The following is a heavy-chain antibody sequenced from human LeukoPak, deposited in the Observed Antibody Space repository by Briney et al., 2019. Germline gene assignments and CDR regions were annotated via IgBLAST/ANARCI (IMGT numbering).Heavy chain of an antibody. CDR1: GGSISSSSYY. CDR2: IYYSGST. J-gene: IGHJ4*02. CDR3: ARRKLRFLDY. D-gene: IGHD3-3*01. V-gene: IGHV4-39*01. Sequence: SETLSLTCTVSGGSISSSSYYWGWIRQPPGKGLEWIGSIYYSGSTYYNPSLKSRVTISVDTSKNQFSLKLSSVTAADTAVYYCARRKLRFLDYWGQGTLVTVSS.